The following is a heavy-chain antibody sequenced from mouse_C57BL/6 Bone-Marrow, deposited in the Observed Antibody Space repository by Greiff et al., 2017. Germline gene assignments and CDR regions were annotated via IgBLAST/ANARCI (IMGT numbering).Heavy chain of an antibody. Sequence: QVHLQQSGAELVRPGASVTLSCKASGYTFTSYGVRWVRQSPGQGLEWIGEICPGGGTAYYNERFKGKATLTADKSSSTAYMELRSLTSEGSAVYFCAREGAHAMDYWGQGTSVTVSS. CDR3: AREGAHAMDY. CDR1: GYTFTSYG. J-gene: IGHJ4*01. V-gene: IGHV1-81*01. CDR2: ICPGGGTA.